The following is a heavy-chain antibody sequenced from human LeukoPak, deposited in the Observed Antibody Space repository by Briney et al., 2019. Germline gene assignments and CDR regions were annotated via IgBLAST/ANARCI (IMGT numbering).Heavy chain of an antibody. J-gene: IGHJ5*02. Sequence: SGTLSLTCTVSGGSISSDNYYWSWIRQPAGRGLEWIGRIYTSGSTYYNPSLKSRVTMSVDTSKNQFSLKLSSVAAADTAVYYCARGSRSSSWYNWFDPWGQGTLVTVSS. CDR2: IYTSGST. D-gene: IGHD6-13*01. CDR1: GGSISSDNYY. CDR3: ARGSRSSSWYNWFDP. V-gene: IGHV4-61*02.